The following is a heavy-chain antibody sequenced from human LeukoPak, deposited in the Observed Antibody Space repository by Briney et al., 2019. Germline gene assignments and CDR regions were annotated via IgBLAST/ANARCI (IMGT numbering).Heavy chain of an antibody. V-gene: IGHV3-23*01. CDR3: AKDLGGIAVAGIDAFDI. CDR1: EFTFSNYV. J-gene: IGHJ3*02. D-gene: IGHD6-19*01. CDR2: ITARGDGT. Sequence: GGSLRLSCVASEFTFSNYVMSWVRQAPGKGLEWVSAITARGDGTNYADSVRGRFTISRDNSKNTLYLQMNSLRAEDTAVYYCAKDLGGIAVAGIDAFDIWGQGTMVTVSS.